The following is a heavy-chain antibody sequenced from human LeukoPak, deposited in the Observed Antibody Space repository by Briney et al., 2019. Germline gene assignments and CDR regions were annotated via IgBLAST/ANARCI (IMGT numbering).Heavy chain of an antibody. J-gene: IGHJ6*03. V-gene: IGHV1-69*13. CDR3: ARALPNSGSSAALYYYYMDV. CDR1: GGTFSSYA. Sequence: GASVKVSCKASGGTFSSYAISWVRQAPGQGLEWMGGIIPIFGTANYAQKFQGRVTITADESTSTAYMELSSLRSEDTAVYYCARALPNSGSSAALYYYYMDVWGKGTTVTVSS. CDR2: IIPIFGTA. D-gene: IGHD1-26*01.